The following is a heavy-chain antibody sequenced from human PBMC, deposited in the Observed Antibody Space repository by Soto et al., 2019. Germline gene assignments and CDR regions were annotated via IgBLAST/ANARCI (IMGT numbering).Heavy chain of an antibody. J-gene: IGHJ3*02. V-gene: IGHV3-21*01. CDR3: ARDRLGPSERRDFFLFVVVPAASPENNDAFDI. D-gene: IGHD2-2*01. Sequence: PGGSLRLSCAASGFTFSSYSMNWVRQAPGKGLEWVSSISSSSSYIYYADSVKGRFTISRDNAKNSLYLQMNSLRAEDTAVYYCARDRLGPSERRDFFLFVVVPAASPENNDAFDIWGQGTMVTVSS. CDR1: GFTFSSYS. CDR2: ISSSSSYI.